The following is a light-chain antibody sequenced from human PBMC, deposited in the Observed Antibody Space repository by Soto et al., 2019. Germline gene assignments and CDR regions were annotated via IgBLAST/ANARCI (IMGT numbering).Light chain of an antibody. Sequence: DIPMTQSPSSLSASVGDRVTITCRASQGISNYLAWYQQKPGKVPKLLIYAASTLQSGVPSRFSDSGSGTDFTLTISSLQPEYVATYYCQKYNSAPRTFGQGTKVEIK. CDR1: QGISNY. CDR2: AAS. V-gene: IGKV1-27*01. CDR3: QKYNSAPRT. J-gene: IGKJ1*01.